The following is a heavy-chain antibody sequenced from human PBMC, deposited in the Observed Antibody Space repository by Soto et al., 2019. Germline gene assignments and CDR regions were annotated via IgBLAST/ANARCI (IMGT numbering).Heavy chain of an antibody. Sequence: PGGSLRLSCAATGFTFGFNALSWVRQAPGKGLEWVSAISGSRGSTYYADSVKGRFTISRDNSKNTLYLQMNSLRAEDTAVYYCAKDHEGSSCWSYYYYGMDCWGQGTTVTVSS. CDR1: GFTFGFNA. D-gene: IGHD6-19*01. J-gene: IGHJ6*02. V-gene: IGHV3-23*01. CDR3: AKDHEGSSCWSYYYYGMDC. CDR2: ISGSRGST.